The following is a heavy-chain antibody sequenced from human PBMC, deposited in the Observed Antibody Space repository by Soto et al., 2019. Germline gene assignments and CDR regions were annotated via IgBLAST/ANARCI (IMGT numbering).Heavy chain of an antibody. CDR1: GGTISRYY. J-gene: IGHJ6*02. V-gene: IGHV4-59*01. CDR2: MYNTGST. Sequence: QVQLQESGPGLVKPSETLSLTCTVSGGTISRYYWSWIRQPPGKGLEWIGYMYNTGSTVYNPSFKSRDTISVDTSKNRFSLKLTSVTAADTAVYYCARDLWGYCGTDCYPLDVWGQGTTVTVSS. CDR3: ARDLWGYCGTDCYPLDV. D-gene: IGHD2-21*02.